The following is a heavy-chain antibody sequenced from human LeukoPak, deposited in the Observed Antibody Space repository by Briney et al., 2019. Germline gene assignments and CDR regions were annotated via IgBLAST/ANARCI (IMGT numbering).Heavy chain of an antibody. V-gene: IGHV4-4*09. CDR2: IYTSGST. CDR3: ARQTIIAAAGKNYYYYMDV. J-gene: IGHJ6*03. Sequence: PSETLSLTCTVSGGSISSYYWSWIWQPPGKGLEWIGYIYTSGSTNYNPSLKSRVTISVDTSKNQFSLKLSSVTAADTAVYYCARQTIIAAAGKNYYYYMDVWGKGTTVTVSS. D-gene: IGHD6-13*01. CDR1: GGSISSYY.